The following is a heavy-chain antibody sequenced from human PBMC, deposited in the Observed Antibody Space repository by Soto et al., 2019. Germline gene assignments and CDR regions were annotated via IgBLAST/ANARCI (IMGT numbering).Heavy chain of an antibody. D-gene: IGHD2-2*01. CDR2: IIPISVTA. CDR3: ARSQGSSTSLEIYYYYYYGMDV. CDR1: GGTFSSYA. J-gene: IGHJ6*02. Sequence: QVQLVQSRAEVKKPGSSVKVSCTASGGTFSSYAISWVRQAPGQGLEWMGGIIPISVTANYAQKFQGRVTSTADESTSTAYMELSSLRSEDTAVYYCARSQGSSTSLEIYYYYYYGMDVWVQGTTVTVSS. V-gene: IGHV1-69*01.